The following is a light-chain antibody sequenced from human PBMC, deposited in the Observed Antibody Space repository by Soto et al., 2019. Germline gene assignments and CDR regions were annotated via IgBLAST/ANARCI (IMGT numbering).Light chain of an antibody. Sequence: LNQPPSASGSSGQAITISFTGTTSEFGGHNFVSWYQQHPGKAPKFLIYEVTKRPSGVPDRFSGSKSGITASLTVSGLQADDEAYYYCSAYAGNNNPVIFGGGTQLTVL. CDR1: TSEFGGHNF. J-gene: IGLJ2*01. CDR2: EVT. CDR3: SAYAGNNNPVI. V-gene: IGLV2-8*01.